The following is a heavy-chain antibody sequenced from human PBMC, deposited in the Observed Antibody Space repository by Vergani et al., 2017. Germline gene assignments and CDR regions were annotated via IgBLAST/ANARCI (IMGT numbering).Heavy chain of an antibody. Sequence: QLQLQESGPGLVKPSETLSLTCTVSGGSISSSSYYWGWIRQPPGKGLEWIGSIYYSGSTYYNPSLKSRVTISVDTSKNQFSLQLSSVTAADTAVYYCASVPRITGTTXSVYWGQGTLVTVSS. J-gene: IGHJ4*02. CDR2: IYYSGST. V-gene: IGHV4-39*07. D-gene: IGHD1-7*01. CDR1: GGSISSSSYY. CDR3: ASVPRITGTTXSVY.